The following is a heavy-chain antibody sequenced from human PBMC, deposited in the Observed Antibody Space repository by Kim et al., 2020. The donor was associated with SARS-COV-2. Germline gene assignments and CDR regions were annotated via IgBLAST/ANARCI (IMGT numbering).Heavy chain of an antibody. V-gene: IGHV3-23*01. J-gene: IGHJ4*02. Sequence: YTDAVKGRFTISRDNSKNTLYLQMNSLRAEDTAVYYCAKDRTTPLYYFDFWGQGTLVTVSS. CDR3: AKDRTTPLYYFDF. D-gene: IGHD4-4*01.